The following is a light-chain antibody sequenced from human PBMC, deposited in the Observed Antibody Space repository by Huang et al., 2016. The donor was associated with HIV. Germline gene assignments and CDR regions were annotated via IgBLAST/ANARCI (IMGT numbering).Light chain of an antibody. V-gene: IGKV3-15*01. J-gene: IGKJ4*01. Sequence: EIVMTQSPATLSVSPGQRVTLSCRANRSVSTNLAWYQQRHGQAPRLLIYGSSTRAPGIPARFSGRWSGTDFSLTISSLQYEDFALYYCHQYNNWLLSFGGGTRV. CDR3: HQYNNWLLS. CDR1: RSVSTN. CDR2: GSS.